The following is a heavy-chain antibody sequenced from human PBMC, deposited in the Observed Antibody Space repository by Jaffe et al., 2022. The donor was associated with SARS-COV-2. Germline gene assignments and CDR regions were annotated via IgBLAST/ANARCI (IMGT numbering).Heavy chain of an antibody. CDR3: ARWVEVTYETLTYYYYGMDV. Sequence: QVQLVQSGAEVKKPGASVKVSCKASGYTFTSYGISWVRQAPGQGLEWMGWISAYNGNTNYAQKLQGRVTMTTDTSTSTAYMELRSLRSDDTAVYYCARWVEVTYETLTYYYYGMDVWGQGTTVTVSS. V-gene: IGHV1-18*01. CDR1: GYTFTSYG. CDR2: ISAYNGNT. D-gene: IGHD2-21*02. J-gene: IGHJ6*02.